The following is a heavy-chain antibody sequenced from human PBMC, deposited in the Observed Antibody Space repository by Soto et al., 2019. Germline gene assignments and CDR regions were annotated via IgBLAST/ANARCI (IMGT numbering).Heavy chain of an antibody. CDR1: GFSLSKARMG. CDR2: IFWNDER. Sequence: QVTLKESGPVLVKPTETLTLTCTVSGFSLSKARMGVSWIRQPPGKALEWLALIFWNDERSYNTSLKSRLTISRDTSKSQVVLTMTNVDPVDTGTYFCARALREELPIYYFDSWGQGTLVTVSS. D-gene: IGHD1-7*01. CDR3: ARALREELPIYYFDS. V-gene: IGHV2-26*01. J-gene: IGHJ4*02.